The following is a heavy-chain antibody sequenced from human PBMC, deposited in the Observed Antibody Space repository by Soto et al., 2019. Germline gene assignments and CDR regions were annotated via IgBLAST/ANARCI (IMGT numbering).Heavy chain of an antibody. CDR2: IYHSGST. V-gene: IGHV4-59*12. Sequence: SDTLSLTRSVSDGTISSYYWSPIRQHPRKGLEWIGEIYHSGSTNYNPSLKSRVTISVDKSKNQFSLKLSSVTAADTAVYYCARGVGAGYSSGWGGGYFDYWGQGTLVTVSS. CDR3: ARGVGAGYSSGWGGGYFDY. CDR1: DGTISSYY. J-gene: IGHJ4*02. D-gene: IGHD6-19*01.